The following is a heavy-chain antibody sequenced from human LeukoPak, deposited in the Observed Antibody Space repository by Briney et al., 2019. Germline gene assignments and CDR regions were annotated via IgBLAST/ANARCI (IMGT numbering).Heavy chain of an antibody. CDR1: GGSISSGGYY. V-gene: IGHV4-31*03. Sequence: SETLSLTCTVSGGSISSGGYYWSWIRQHPGKGLEWIGYIYYSGSTYYNPSLKSRVTISVDTSKNQFSLKLSSVTAADTAVYYCARTWARGMDVWGQGTTVTVSS. CDR3: ARTWARGMDV. D-gene: IGHD3-16*01. J-gene: IGHJ6*02. CDR2: IYYSGST.